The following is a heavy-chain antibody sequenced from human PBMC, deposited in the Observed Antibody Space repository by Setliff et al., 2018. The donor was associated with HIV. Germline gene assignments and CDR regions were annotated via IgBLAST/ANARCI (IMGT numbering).Heavy chain of an antibody. Sequence: ASVKVSCKASGYSFTGYYMHWVRQAPGQGLEWMGWMNPSTGNTGYAQKFQGRVIMTRDTSITTAYMELSSLRSDDTAVYYCARGAWYTSGWYSSRYMDVWGKGTTVTVSS. CDR3: ARGAWYTSGWYSSRYMDV. CDR1: GYSFTGYY. D-gene: IGHD6-19*01. CDR2: MNPSTGNT. V-gene: IGHV1-8*02. J-gene: IGHJ6*03.